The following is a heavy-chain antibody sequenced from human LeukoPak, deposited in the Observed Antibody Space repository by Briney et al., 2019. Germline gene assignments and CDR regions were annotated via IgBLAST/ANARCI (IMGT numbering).Heavy chain of an antibody. CDR3: ARRRDSSSWYEEDY. CDR2: IYYSGST. Sequence: ETLPHTCSVSGGPLSCHFGSWIRPPTGRGLEWIGSIYYSGSTYYNPSLKSRDTISGDTSKNQLSLEQRSVTAADTAVFYCARRRDSSSWYEEDYWGQRALVTASS. D-gene: IGHD6-13*01. V-gene: IGHV4-59*05. CDR1: GGPLSCHF. J-gene: IGHJ4*02.